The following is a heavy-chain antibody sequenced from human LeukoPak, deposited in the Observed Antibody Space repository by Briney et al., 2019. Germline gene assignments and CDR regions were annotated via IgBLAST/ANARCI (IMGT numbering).Heavy chain of an antibody. Sequence: SETLSLTCTVSDGSISSYYWSWIRQPPGKGLEWIGYIYYSGSTNYNPSLKSRVTISVDTSKNQFSLKLSSVTAADTAVYYCARNRMATIVHDACDIWGQGTMVIVSS. CDR3: ARNRMATIVHDACDI. CDR1: DGSISSYY. CDR2: IYYSGST. D-gene: IGHD5-24*01. V-gene: IGHV4-59*01. J-gene: IGHJ3*02.